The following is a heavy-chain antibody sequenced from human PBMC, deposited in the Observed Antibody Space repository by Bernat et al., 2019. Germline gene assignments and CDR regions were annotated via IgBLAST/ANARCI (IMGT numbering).Heavy chain of an antibody. CDR2: ISSSSSYI. D-gene: IGHD6-13*01. J-gene: IGHJ4*02. Sequence: EVQLVESGGGLVKPGGSLRLSCAASGFTFSSYSMNWVRQAPGKGLEWVSSISSSSSYIYYADSVKGRFTISSDNAKNSLYLQMNSLRAEDTAVYYCARGRGGIAAAGRDYWGQGTLVTVSS. CDR1: GFTFSSYS. CDR3: ARGRGGIAAAGRDY. V-gene: IGHV3-21*01.